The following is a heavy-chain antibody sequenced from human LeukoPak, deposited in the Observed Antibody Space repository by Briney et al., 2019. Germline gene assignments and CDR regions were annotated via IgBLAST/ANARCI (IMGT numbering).Heavy chain of an antibody. V-gene: IGHV1-24*01. CDR2: LDPEDGET. CDR1: GYTLTELS. D-gene: IGHD3-22*01. Sequence: ASVKVSCKVSGYTLTELSMHWVRQAPGKGLEWMGGLDPEDGETIYAQKFQGRVTMTEDTSTDTAYMELSGLRSEDTAVYYCATEQPHMIVVVDGDDAFDIWGQGTMVTVSS. J-gene: IGHJ3*02. CDR3: ATEQPHMIVVVDGDDAFDI.